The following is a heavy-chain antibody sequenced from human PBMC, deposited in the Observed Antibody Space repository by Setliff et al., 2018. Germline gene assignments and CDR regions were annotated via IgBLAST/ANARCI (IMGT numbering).Heavy chain of an antibody. J-gene: IGHJ4*02. CDR3: ARESTAKNFWGEYSDY. Sequence: ASVKVSCKASGYTFTNYAIHWVRQAPGQRPEWMGWINTGNANTKYSQKFQGRVTITRDASASTAYMELSSLRSEDTAVFYCARESTAKNFWGEYSDYWGQGTLVTVSS. V-gene: IGHV1-3*04. D-gene: IGHD3-3*01. CDR2: INTGNANT. CDR1: GYTFTNYA.